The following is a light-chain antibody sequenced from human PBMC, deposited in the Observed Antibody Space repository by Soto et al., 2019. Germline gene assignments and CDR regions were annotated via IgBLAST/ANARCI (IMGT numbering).Light chain of an antibody. J-gene: IGKJ4*01. Sequence: EIVLTQSPATLSLSPGERAPLSCRASQSVSSYLAWYQQRPGQAPRLLIYDASNRATGIPARFSGSGSGTDFTLTISSLEPEDVEVYYCQQRSNWPLTFGGGTKVEIK. CDR3: QQRSNWPLT. V-gene: IGKV3-11*01. CDR1: QSVSSY. CDR2: DAS.